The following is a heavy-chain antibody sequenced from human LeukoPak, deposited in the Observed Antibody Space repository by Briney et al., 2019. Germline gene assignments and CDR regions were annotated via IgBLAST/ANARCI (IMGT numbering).Heavy chain of an antibody. CDR2: MSGDVTAT. V-gene: IGHV3-23*01. J-gene: IGHJ4*02. CDR1: GFTLTSYA. Sequence: PGGSLRLSCAASGFTLTSYAMSWDRQAPGKGLEWVSAMSGDVTATYYADSVKGRFTISRDTSKSTLFLQMSGLRAEDTATYYCAKSDCSSLYCYVLDFWGQGTLVTVSS. CDR3: AKSDCSSLYCYVLDF. D-gene: IGHD3-16*02.